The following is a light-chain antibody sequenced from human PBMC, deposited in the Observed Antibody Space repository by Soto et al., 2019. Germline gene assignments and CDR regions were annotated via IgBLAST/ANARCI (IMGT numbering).Light chain of an antibody. Sequence: EIVLTQSPGTLSLSPGERAALSCRASRSLSSTSLAWYQQRPGQAPRLLIYDASSRATGIPDRFSGSGSGTDFTLTINRLEPDDVAVYYCQQYGSSPRTFGQGTKVEI. V-gene: IGKV3-20*01. CDR1: RSLSSTS. J-gene: IGKJ1*01. CDR3: QQYGSSPRT. CDR2: DAS.